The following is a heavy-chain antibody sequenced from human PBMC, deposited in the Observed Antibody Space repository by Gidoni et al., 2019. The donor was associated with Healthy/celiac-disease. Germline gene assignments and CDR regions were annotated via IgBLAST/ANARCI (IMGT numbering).Heavy chain of an antibody. CDR3: AKFPPRGYSYGYYDY. CDR1: GFAFSSDA. J-gene: IGHJ4*02. Sequence: EVQLLESGGGLVQPGGSMRLSCAASGFAFSSDAMGLVRQAPGKGLEWVSAISGSGGSTYYADSVKGLFTISRDNSKNTLYLQMNSLRAEDTAVYYCAKFPPRGYSYGYYDYWGQGTLVTVSS. D-gene: IGHD5-18*01. CDR2: ISGSGGST. V-gene: IGHV3-23*01.